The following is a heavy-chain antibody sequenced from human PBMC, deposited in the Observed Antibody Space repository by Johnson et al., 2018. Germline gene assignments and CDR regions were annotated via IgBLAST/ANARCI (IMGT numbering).Heavy chain of an antibody. J-gene: IGHJ6*03. Sequence: VQLVQSGGGLVQPGGSLRLSCAASGFTVSSNYMSWVRQAPGKGLEWVSVIYSGGSTYYADSVKGRFTISRDNSKNTLYLQMNSLRAEDTAVYYCAREFSSGWGNYYYYYMDVWGKGTTVTVSS. CDR2: IYSGGST. V-gene: IGHV3-66*02. CDR1: GFTVSSNY. CDR3: AREFSSGWGNYYYYYMDV. D-gene: IGHD6-19*01.